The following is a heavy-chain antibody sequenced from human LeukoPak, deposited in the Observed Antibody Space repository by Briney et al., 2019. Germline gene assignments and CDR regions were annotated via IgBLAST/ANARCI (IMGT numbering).Heavy chain of an antibody. CDR1: GGSFSGYY. J-gene: IGHJ5*02. CDR3: ARDLRYFDWYGGNWFDP. Sequence: PSETLPLTCAVYGGSFSGYYWSWIRQPPGKGLEWIWEINHSESTNYNPSLKSRVTISVDTSKNQFSLKLSSVTAADTAVYYCARDLRYFDWYGGNWFDPWGQGTLVTVSS. D-gene: IGHD3-9*01. CDR2: INHSEST. V-gene: IGHV4-34*01.